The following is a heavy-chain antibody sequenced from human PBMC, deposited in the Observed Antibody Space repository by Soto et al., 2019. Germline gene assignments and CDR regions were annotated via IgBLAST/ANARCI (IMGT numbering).Heavy chain of an antibody. Sequence: ASVKVSCKASGYTFTGYYMHWVRQAPGPGLEWMGWINPNSGGTNYAQKFQGWVTMTRDTSISTAYMELSRLRSDDTAVYYCAREGTGSSWAYYYYYGMDVWGQGTTVTVSS. CDR1: GYTFTGYY. J-gene: IGHJ6*02. V-gene: IGHV1-2*04. D-gene: IGHD6-13*01. CDR2: INPNSGGT. CDR3: AREGTGSSWAYYYYYGMDV.